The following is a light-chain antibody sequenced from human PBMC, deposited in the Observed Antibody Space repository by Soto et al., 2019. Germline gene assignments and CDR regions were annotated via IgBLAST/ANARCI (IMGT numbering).Light chain of an antibody. V-gene: IGKV3-20*01. Sequence: EIVLTQSPGTLSLSPGERATLSCRASQSVSSSCLGWYQQKPGQAPRLLIYDAYSRVTGSPDRFSGSGSGTEFTLTISRLEPEDFAVYYCQQYCSSPITFGQGTRLEIK. J-gene: IGKJ5*01. CDR3: QQYCSSPIT. CDR2: DAY. CDR1: QSVSSSC.